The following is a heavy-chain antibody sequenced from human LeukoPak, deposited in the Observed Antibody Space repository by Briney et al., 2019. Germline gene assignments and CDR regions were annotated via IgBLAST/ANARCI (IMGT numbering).Heavy chain of an antibody. D-gene: IGHD2-2*01. CDR3: ARKGYCSSTSCYAGWFDP. J-gene: IGHJ5*02. V-gene: IGHV1-3*01. CDR1: GYTFTSYA. Sequence: ASVKVSCKASGYTFTSYAMHWVRQAPGQRLEWMGWINAGNGNTKYSQKFQGRVTITRDTSASTAYMELSSLRSEDTAVYYCARKGYCSSTSCYAGWFDPWGQGTLVTVSS. CDR2: INAGNGNT.